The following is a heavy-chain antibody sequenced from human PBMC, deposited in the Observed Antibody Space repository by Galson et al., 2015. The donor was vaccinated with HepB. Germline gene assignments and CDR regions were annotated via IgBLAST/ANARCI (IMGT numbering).Heavy chain of an antibody. D-gene: IGHD4-23*01. CDR2: INSDGSST. CDR1: RFTFSSYW. J-gene: IGHJ3*02. CDR3: ARGRTVVKYDAFDI. V-gene: IGHV3-74*01. Sequence: SLRLSCAASRFTFSSYWMHWVRQAPGKGLVWVSRINSDGSSTSYADSVKGRFTISRDNAKNTLYLQMNSLRAEDTAVYYCARGRTVVKYDAFDIWGQGTMVTVSS.